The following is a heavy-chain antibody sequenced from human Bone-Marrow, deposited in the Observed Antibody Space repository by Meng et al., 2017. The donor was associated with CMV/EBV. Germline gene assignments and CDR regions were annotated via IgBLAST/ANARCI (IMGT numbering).Heavy chain of an antibody. CDR3: ARRYCSSTSCYKGSANDY. D-gene: IGHD2-2*02. CDR2: ISSSSSYI. CDR1: GFTFSSYG. V-gene: IGHV3-21*01. Sequence: GESLKISCAASGFTFSSYGMHWVRQAPGKGLEWVSSISSSSSYIYYADSVKGRFTISRDNAKNSLHLQMNSLRAEDTAVYYCARRYCSSTSCYKGSANDYWGQGTLVTVSS. J-gene: IGHJ4*02.